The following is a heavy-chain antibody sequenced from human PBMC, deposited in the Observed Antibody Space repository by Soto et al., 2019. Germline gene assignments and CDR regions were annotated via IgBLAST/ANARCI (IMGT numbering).Heavy chain of an antibody. CDR1: GFTFSDYG. D-gene: IGHD4-4*01. CDR2: MSNSGGRT. V-gene: IGHV3-23*01. J-gene: IGHJ3*01. CDR3: ANDAERCLHDAFDL. Sequence: EVQLLESGGGLVQPGGSLRLSCAASGFTFSDYGMSWVRQAPGKGREWVSGMSNSGGRTYYADSVRGRFTISRDNSKNTLFLQWNILRADDTAVYSCANDAERCLHDAFDLWGQGTMVTVSS.